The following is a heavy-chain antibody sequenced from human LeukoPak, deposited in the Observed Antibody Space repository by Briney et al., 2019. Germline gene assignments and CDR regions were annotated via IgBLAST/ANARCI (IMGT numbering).Heavy chain of an antibody. CDR3: ARVWGYTYGYFDY. D-gene: IGHD5-18*01. V-gene: IGHV4-38-2*01. CDR2: IYHSGTA. Sequence: PSETLSLTCAVSGGSFSGYYWGWIRQPPGKGLEWIGSIYHSGTAYYNPSLNSRVTISVDTSKNQFSLKLNSVTAADTAVYYCARVWGYTYGYFDYWGQGTLVTVSS. J-gene: IGHJ4*02. CDR1: GGSFSGYY.